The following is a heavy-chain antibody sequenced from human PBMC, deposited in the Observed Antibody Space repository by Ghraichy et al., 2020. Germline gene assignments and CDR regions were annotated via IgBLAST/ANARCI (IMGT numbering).Heavy chain of an antibody. CDR3: ARGGYYGLGMRYFEL. J-gene: IGHJ2*01. V-gene: IGHV3-74*01. CDR2: IKSDGSTT. CDR1: GLTFSSYW. D-gene: IGHD3-10*01. Sequence: GGSLRLSCAASGLTFSSYWMHWVRQAPGMGLVWVSRIKSDGSTTNYADSVKGRFTISRDNAKNTLFLQMNSLGAEDMAVYYCARGGYYGLGMRYFELWGRGTPVTVS.